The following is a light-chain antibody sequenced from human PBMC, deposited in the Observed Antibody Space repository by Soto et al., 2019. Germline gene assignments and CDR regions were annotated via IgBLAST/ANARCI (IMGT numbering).Light chain of an antibody. J-gene: IGLJ2*01. CDR1: SSDIGTYNS. Sequence: QSALTQPASVSGSPGQSITISCTGTSSDIGTYNSVSWYQQHAGKVPKLMIYDVTNRPSGVSDRFSGSKSGNTASLTISGLQAADEPDYYFTSYTTRSTLVFGGGTKLTVL. V-gene: IGLV2-14*01. CDR3: TSYTTRSTLV. CDR2: DVT.